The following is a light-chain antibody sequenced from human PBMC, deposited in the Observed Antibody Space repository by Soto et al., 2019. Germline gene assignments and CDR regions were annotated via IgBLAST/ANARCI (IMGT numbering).Light chain of an antibody. V-gene: IGKV1-33*01. CDR2: DAS. CDR3: QHCDYLPI. CDR1: HDITSF. Sequence: DIQMTQSPSSLSASVGDRVTITCQASHDITSFLNWYQHKPGRAPKLLIYDASILEAGVPTRFSGSGSGTHFTFTISSLQAEDVATYYCQHCDYLPIFGPGTTVAFK. J-gene: IGKJ3*01.